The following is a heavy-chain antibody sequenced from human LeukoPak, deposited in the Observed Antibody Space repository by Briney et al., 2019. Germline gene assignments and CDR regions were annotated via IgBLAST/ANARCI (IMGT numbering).Heavy chain of an antibody. CDR3: ARCSGSSAYHSDDY. CDR1: GFTFSTYS. Sequence: GGSLRLSCSASGFTFSTYSMNWVRQAPGKGLEWVSSIGSSSRYIYYADSVKGRFTISRDNAKNSLYLQMNSLRAEDTAMYYCARCSGSSAYHSDDYWGQGTLVTVSS. CDR2: IGSSSRYI. V-gene: IGHV3-21*01. D-gene: IGHD2-15*01. J-gene: IGHJ4*02.